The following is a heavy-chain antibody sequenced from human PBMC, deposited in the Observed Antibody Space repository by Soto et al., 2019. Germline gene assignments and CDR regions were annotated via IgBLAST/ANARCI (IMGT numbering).Heavy chain of an antibody. CDR2: ISYDGSNK. D-gene: IGHD1-26*01. Sequence: GGSLRLSCAASGFTFSSYAMHWVRQAPGKGLEWVAVISYDGSNKYYADSVKGRFTISRDNSKNTLYLQMNSLRAEDTAVYYCARPKIVGDPRVYYYGMDVWGQGTTVTVSS. V-gene: IGHV3-30-3*01. CDR1: GFTFSSYA. J-gene: IGHJ6*02. CDR3: ARPKIVGDPRVYYYGMDV.